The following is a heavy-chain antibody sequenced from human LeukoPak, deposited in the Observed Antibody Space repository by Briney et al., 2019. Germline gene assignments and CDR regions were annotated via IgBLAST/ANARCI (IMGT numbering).Heavy chain of an antibody. D-gene: IGHD2-21*02. Sequence: GGSLRLSCAASGFIFSNSWMTWVRQAPGKGLEGVGRIKSKVNGETTDYAAPVKGRFTISRDDSKNTFYRQMNSLKIEDTAVYYCTICSGDCYSNYWGQGNLVTVSS. CDR2: IKSKVNGETT. J-gene: IGHJ4*02. CDR1: GFIFSNSW. V-gene: IGHV3-15*01. CDR3: TICSGDCYSNY.